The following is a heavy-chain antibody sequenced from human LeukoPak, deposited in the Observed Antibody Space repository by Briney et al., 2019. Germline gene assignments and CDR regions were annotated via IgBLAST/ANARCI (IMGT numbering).Heavy chain of an antibody. D-gene: IGHD3-10*02. CDR3: AKRPAAVRGVIPYLDY. V-gene: IGHV3-23*01. J-gene: IGHJ4*02. CDR2: ISAGGST. CDR1: GFMFSSFS. Sequence: GGSLRLSCAVSGFMFSSFSMSWVRHVPGKGLKWVSTISAGGSTYYADSVKGWFTISRDNSKNTLFLQMNSLRAEDTAIYYCAKRPAAVRGVIPYLDYWGQGTLVTVSS.